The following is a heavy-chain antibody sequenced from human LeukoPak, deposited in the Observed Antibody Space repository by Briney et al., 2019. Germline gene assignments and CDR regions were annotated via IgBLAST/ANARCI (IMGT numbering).Heavy chain of an antibody. CDR2: IKQDGSEK. CDR1: GFSFSPYW. CDR3: ASLSSIVATF. V-gene: IGHV3-7*01. D-gene: IGHD5-12*01. Sequence: GGSLRPSCAASGFSFSPYWMSWVRQAPGKGLEWVANIKQDGSEKYYVNSVKGRFAISRDNAKNSLYLQMDSLRAEDTAVYYCASLSSIVATFWGQGTLVTVSS. J-gene: IGHJ4*02.